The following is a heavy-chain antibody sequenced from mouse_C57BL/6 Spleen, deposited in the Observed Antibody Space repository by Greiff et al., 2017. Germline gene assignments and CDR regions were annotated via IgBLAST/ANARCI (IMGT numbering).Heavy chain of an antibody. CDR1: GYTFTSYW. J-gene: IGHJ2*01. CDR3: ARGGRYYDYDGY. D-gene: IGHD2-4*01. Sequence: VQLQQPGAELVKPGASVKLSCKASGYTFTSYWMQWVKQRPGQGLEWIGEIDPSDSYTNYNQKFKGKATLTVDTSSSTAYMQLSSLTSEDSAVYYCARGGRYYDYDGYWGQGTTLTVSS. V-gene: IGHV1-50*01. CDR2: IDPSDSYT.